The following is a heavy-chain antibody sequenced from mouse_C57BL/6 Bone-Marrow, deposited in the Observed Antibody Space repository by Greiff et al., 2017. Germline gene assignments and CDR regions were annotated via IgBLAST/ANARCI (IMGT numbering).Heavy chain of an antibody. CDR1: GYSITSGYY. V-gene: IGHV3-6*01. Sequence: EVQLQESGPGLVKPSQSLSLTCSVTGYSITSGYYWNWIRQFPGNKLEWMGYISYDGSNNYNPSLKNRISITRDTSTNQFFLKLNSVTTEDTATYYCAGEEDYYGSSYGFAYWGQGTLVTVSA. CDR3: AGEEDYYGSSYGFAY. D-gene: IGHD1-1*01. J-gene: IGHJ3*01. CDR2: ISYDGSN.